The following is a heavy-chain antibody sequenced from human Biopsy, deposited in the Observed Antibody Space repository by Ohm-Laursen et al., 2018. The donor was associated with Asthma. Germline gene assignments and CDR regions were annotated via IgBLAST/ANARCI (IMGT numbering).Heavy chain of an antibody. CDR2: IMTVFGTT. CDR3: ARCQVGYSSDWSLLLKKIYYSGMDV. J-gene: IGHJ6*02. V-gene: IGHV1-69*01. CDR1: GDTFSNFA. Sequence: SSVKVSCKAPGDTFSNFAISWVRQAPGQGLEWLGGIMTVFGTTNYAQKFQGRVTITADESTSTAYMEVTSLRSEDTAIYYCARCQVGYSSDWSLLLKKIYYSGMDVWGQGTAVTVSS. D-gene: IGHD6-19*01.